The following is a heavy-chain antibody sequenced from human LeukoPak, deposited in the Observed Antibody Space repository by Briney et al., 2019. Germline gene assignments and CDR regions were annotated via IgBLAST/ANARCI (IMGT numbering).Heavy chain of an antibody. CDR2: IRSDEVSK. Sequence: PGGSLRLSCAASGFTFRSYAMHWVRQAPGKGLEWVALIRSDEVSKYYAESVKGRFTVSRDNSKNTLFLQMNSLRVEDTAIYYCAKDRSGSSTFQKSLDVWGQGTTVTFSS. V-gene: IGHV3-30*02. CDR3: AKDRSGSSTFQKSLDV. CDR1: GFTFRSYA. J-gene: IGHJ6*02. D-gene: IGHD2/OR15-2a*01.